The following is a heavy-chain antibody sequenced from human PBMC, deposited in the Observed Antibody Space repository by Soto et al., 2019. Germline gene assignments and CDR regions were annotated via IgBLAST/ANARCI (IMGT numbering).Heavy chain of an antibody. Sequence: QLQLQESGPGLVKPSETLSLTCTVSGGSISSSSYYWGWIRQPPGKGLEWIGSIYYSGSTYYNPSLKSRVTISVDTSKNQFSLKLSSVTAADTAVYYCARHQQLAYYYYYGMDVWGQGTTVTVSS. J-gene: IGHJ6*02. D-gene: IGHD6-13*01. V-gene: IGHV4-39*01. CDR1: GGSISSSSYY. CDR2: IYYSGST. CDR3: ARHQQLAYYYYYGMDV.